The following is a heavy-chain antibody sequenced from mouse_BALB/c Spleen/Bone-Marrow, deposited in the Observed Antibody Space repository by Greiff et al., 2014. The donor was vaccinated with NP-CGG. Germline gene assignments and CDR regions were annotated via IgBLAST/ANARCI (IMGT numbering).Heavy chain of an antibody. D-gene: IGHD1-1*01. J-gene: IGHJ4*01. Sequence: VQLQQPGPELVKPGASVKISCKASGYTFTDYNMHWVKQSHGKSLEWIGYIYPYNGGTGYNQKFKSKATLTVDNSSSTAYMELRSLTSEDSAVYYCARYGSSPYYAMDYWGQGTSVTVPS. V-gene: IGHV1S29*02. CDR2: IYPYNGGT. CDR1: GYTFTDYN. CDR3: ARYGSSPYYAMDY.